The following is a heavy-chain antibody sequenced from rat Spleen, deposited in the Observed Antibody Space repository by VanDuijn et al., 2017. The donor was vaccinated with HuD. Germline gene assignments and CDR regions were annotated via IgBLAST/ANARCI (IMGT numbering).Heavy chain of an antibody. J-gene: IGHJ3*01. V-gene: IGHV5-29*01. CDR1: GFTFSNYV. CDR3: VRQDTSGYSNWFAY. Sequence: EVQLVESAGGLVQPGRSLKLSCAASGFTFSNYVMAWVRQAPTKGLEWVATISSDGGRNFYRDSVKGRFTISRDNAKSSLYLQMDSLRSGDTATYYCVRQDTSGYSNWFAYWGQGTLVTVSS. D-gene: IGHD4-3*01. CDR2: ISSDGGRN.